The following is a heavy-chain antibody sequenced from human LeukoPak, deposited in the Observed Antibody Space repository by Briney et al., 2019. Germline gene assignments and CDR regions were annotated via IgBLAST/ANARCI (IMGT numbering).Heavy chain of an antibody. CDR1: GYTFPAYY. V-gene: IGHV1-2*02. Sequence: ASVKVSCKASGYTFPAYYIHWVRQAPGQGLAWMGWINPNSGGTNYAQRFQGRVTMTRDTSISTVYMELSRLRSDDTAVYYCASLYGDYVSSDYWGQGTLVTVTS. D-gene: IGHD4-17*01. CDR2: INPNSGGT. CDR3: ASLYGDYVSSDY. J-gene: IGHJ4*02.